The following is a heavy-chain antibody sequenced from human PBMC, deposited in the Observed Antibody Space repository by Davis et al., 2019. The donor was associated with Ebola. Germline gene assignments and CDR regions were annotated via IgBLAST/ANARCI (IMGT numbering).Heavy chain of an antibody. J-gene: IGHJ6*03. V-gene: IGHV3-21*01. Sequence: GESLKISCAASGFTFSSYSMNWVRQAPGKGLEWVSSISSSSSYIYYADSVKGRFTISRDNAKNSLYLQMNSLRDEDTAVYYCARVYSYGLGNYMDVWGKGTTVTVSS. CDR1: GFTFSSYS. CDR2: ISSSSSYI. D-gene: IGHD5-18*01. CDR3: ARVYSYGLGNYMDV.